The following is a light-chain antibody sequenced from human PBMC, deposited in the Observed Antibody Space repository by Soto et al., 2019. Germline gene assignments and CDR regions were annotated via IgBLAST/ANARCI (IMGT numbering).Light chain of an antibody. V-gene: IGKV3-15*01. CDR2: DAS. J-gene: IGKJ4*01. CDR3: HKCRNCPFT. Sequence: EIVMTQSPATLSASPGEGATLSCKAGQNVYNNLAWYQQRPGQPPRLLIYDASTRATGISARFSGSGYGTEFTLSISSLQSEDFADYFLHKCRNCPFTFGGGTKAEIK. CDR1: QNVYNN.